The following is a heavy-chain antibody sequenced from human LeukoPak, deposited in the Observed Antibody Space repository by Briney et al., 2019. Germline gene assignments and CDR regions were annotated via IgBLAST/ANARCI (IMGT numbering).Heavy chain of an antibody. D-gene: IGHD3-22*01. CDR1: GGSFSGYY. CDR3: ARGELITMIVVVRNGEYSQH. V-gene: IGHV4-34*01. J-gene: IGHJ1*01. CDR2: INHSGST. Sequence: SETLSLTCAVYGGSFSGYYWSWIRQPPGKGLEWIGEINHSGSTNYNPSLKSRVTISVDTSKNQLSLKLSSVTAADTAVYYCARGELITMIVVVRNGEYSQHWGQGTLVTVSS.